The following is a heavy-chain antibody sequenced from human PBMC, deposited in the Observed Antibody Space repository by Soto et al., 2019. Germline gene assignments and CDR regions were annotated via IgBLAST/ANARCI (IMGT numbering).Heavy chain of an antibody. J-gene: IGHJ4*02. V-gene: IGHV4-4*02. CDR2: IYHSGIT. CDR3: ARDRAGHGY. CDR1: GDSVSGSHW. Sequence: QVQLQESGPGLVKPSGTLSLTCAVSGDSVSGSHWWSWVRQPPGKGLEWIGEIYHSGITNYNPSLKCRVTISLDMSKNRCALKVSSVTAADTAIYYCARDRAGHGYWGQGILVTVSS. D-gene: IGHD3-10*01.